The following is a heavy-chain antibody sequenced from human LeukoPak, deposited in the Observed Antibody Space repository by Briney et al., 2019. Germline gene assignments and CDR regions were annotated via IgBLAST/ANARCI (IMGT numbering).Heavy chain of an antibody. CDR2: ITRSSIYI. J-gene: IGHJ4*02. V-gene: IGHV3-21*01. D-gene: IGHD2/OR15-2a*01. Sequence: GGSLRLSCAASGFTFSSYSMNWVRQAPGKGLEWVSSITRSSIYIYYADSVKGRFTISRDNAKNSLFLQMNSLRAEDTAVYYCARDCNRTYCYDYWGQGTLVTVSS. CDR3: ARDCNRTYCYDY. CDR1: GFTFSSYS.